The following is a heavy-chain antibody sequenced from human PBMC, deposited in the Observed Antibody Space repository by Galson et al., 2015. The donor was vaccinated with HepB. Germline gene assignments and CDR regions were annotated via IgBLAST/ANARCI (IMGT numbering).Heavy chain of an antibody. CDR3: ATARYSSGWPDY. CDR1: GYTLTELS. J-gene: IGHJ4*02. D-gene: IGHD6-19*01. CDR2: FDPEDGET. Sequence: SVKVSCKVSGYTLTELSMHWVRQAPGKGLEWMGGFDPEDGETIYAQKFQGRVTMTEDTSTDTAYMELSSLRSEDTAVYYCATARYSSGWPDYWGQGTLVTVSS. V-gene: IGHV1-24*01.